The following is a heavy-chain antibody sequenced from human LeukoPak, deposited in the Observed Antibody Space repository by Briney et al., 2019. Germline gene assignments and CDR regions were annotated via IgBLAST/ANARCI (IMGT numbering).Heavy chain of an antibody. V-gene: IGHV3-72*01. CDR2: TRNKANSYTT. Sequence: PGGSLRLSCAASGFTFSDHYMDWVRQAPGKGLEWVGRTRNKANSYTTEYAASVKGRFTISRDDSKNSLYLQVNSLKTEDTAVYYCARERSSGWYNDKYYFDYWGQGTLVTVSS. J-gene: IGHJ4*02. D-gene: IGHD6-19*01. CDR3: ARERSSGWYNDKYYFDY. CDR1: GFTFSDHY.